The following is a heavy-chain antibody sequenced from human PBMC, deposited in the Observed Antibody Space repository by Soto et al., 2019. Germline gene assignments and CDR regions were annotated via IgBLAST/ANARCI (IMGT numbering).Heavy chain of an antibody. Sequence: SETLSLTCTVSGGSISSYYWSWIRQPPGKGLEWIGYIYYSGSTNYNPSLKSRVTISVDTSKNQFSLKLSSVTAADTAVYYCARAVEGYNWFDPWGQGTLVTVSS. V-gene: IGHV4-59*08. CDR2: IYYSGST. CDR3: ARAVEGYNWFDP. D-gene: IGHD6-19*01. CDR1: GGSISSYY. J-gene: IGHJ5*02.